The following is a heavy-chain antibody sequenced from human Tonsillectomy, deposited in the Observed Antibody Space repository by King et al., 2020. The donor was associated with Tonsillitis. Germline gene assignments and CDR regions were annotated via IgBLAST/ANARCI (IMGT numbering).Heavy chain of an antibody. D-gene: IGHD3-16*02. CDR2: TRNKVNNYTT. J-gene: IGHJ6*02. CDR3: ARSGYGSLWGSYPHYYYGMDV. CDR1: GFTFSDHY. Sequence: VQLVESGGGLVQPGGSLRLSCAASGFTFSDHYMAWVRQAPGKGLECVGRTRNKVNNYTTEYAASVKGRFTISRDDSKNSLYLQMNSLKIEDTAVYYCARSGYGSLWGSYPHYYYGMDVWGQGTTVTVSS. V-gene: IGHV3-72*01.